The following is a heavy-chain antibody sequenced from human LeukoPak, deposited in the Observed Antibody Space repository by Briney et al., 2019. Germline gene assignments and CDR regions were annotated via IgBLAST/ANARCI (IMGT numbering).Heavy chain of an antibody. V-gene: IGHV3-23*01. CDR3: AKGYYYGSSGYPYFDY. J-gene: IGHJ4*02. D-gene: IGHD3-22*01. CDR2: ISGSGGST. CDR1: GFDFSGYT. Sequence: PGGSLRLSCAASGFDFSGYTMNWVRQAPGKGLEWVSAISGSGGSTYYADSVKGRFTISRDNSKNTLYLQMNSLRAEDTAVYYCAKGYYYGSSGYPYFDYWGQGTLVTVSS.